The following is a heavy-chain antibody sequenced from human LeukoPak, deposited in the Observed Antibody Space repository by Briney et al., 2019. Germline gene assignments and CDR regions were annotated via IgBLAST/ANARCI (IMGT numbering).Heavy chain of an antibody. CDR2: IYPSDSDT. CDR1: GYSFSSHW. D-gene: IGHD6-19*01. Sequence: GESLKISCKGSGYSFSSHWIAWVRQMPGKGLEWMGVIYPSDSDTRYSPAFQGQVTISAAKSITTAYLQWSSLKASDTAMYYCARRMGSGSYWLDYWGQGTLVTVSS. V-gene: IGHV5-51*01. CDR3: ARRMGSGSYWLDY. J-gene: IGHJ4*02.